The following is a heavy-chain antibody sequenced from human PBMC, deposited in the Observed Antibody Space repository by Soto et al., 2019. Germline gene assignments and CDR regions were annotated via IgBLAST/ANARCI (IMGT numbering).Heavy chain of an antibody. Sequence: QVQLVESGGDLVKPGGSLRLSCVASGFSFSDYSMTWMRQAPGGGLDFVAFISNTAITDYYADSVKGRFTVSRDNARNSVYLQVDSLRAEDAAVYYCARDLHQILSHKHYYYYLDVWGTGTTVTVSS. D-gene: IGHD2-2*01. CDR2: ISNTAITD. V-gene: IGHV3-11*01. J-gene: IGHJ6*03. CDR3: ARDLHQILSHKHYYYYLDV. CDR1: GFSFSDYS.